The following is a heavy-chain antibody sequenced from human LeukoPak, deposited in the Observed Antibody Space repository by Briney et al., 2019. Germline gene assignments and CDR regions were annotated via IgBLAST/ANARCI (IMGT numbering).Heavy chain of an antibody. Sequence: GGSLRLSCAASGFTFTGYSMHWVRQAPGKGLEWVSSISGSGSYIYYSDSVKGRFTISRDNAKSSLYLQMNSLRAEDTAIYNCARSRGYSMYYFDDWGQGTLVTVSS. CDR3: ARSRGYSMYYFDD. D-gene: IGHD3-22*01. V-gene: IGHV3-21*01. CDR1: GFTFTGYS. J-gene: IGHJ4*02. CDR2: ISGSGSYI.